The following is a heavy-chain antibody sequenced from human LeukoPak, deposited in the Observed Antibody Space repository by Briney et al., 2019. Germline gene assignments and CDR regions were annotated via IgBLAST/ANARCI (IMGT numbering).Heavy chain of an antibody. CDR1: GYSFTSYW. D-gene: IGHD2-2*01. V-gene: IGHV5-51*01. CDR3: ARQKGYCSSTSCPQAAFDI. J-gene: IGHJ3*02. CDR2: IYPGDSDT. Sequence: GESLKISCKGSGYSFTSYWIGWVRQMPGKGLEWMGIIYPGDSDTRYSPSFQGQVTISADKSISTAYLQWSSLKASDTAMYYCARQKGYCSSTSCPQAAFDIWGQGTMVTVSS.